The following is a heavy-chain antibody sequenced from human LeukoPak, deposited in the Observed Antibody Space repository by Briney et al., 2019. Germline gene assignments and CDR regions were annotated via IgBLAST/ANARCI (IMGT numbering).Heavy chain of an antibody. CDR2: INHSGST. Sequence: SQTLSLTCAVYGGSFSGYYWSWIRQPPGKGLEWIGEINHSGSTNYTPSLKSRVTISVDTSKNQFSLKLSSVTAADTAVYYCARLKFCSSTSCSYYYYYGMDVWGQGTTVTVSS. V-gene: IGHV4-34*01. CDR3: ARLKFCSSTSCSYYYYYGMDV. CDR1: GGSFSGYY. D-gene: IGHD2-2*01. J-gene: IGHJ6*02.